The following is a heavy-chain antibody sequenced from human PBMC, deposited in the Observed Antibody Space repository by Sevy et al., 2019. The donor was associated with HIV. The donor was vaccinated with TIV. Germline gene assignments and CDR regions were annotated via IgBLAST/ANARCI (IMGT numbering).Heavy chain of an antibody. Sequence: GGSLRLSCAASGFTFSSYAMSWVRQAPGKGLEWVSAISGSGGSTDYADSVKGRFTISRDNSKNPLYLQMNSLRAEDTAVYYCAGDYYGSGNYYNPFDYWGQGTLVTVSS. CDR1: GFTFSSYA. D-gene: IGHD3-10*01. V-gene: IGHV3-23*01. CDR3: AGDYYGSGNYYNPFDY. J-gene: IGHJ4*02. CDR2: ISGSGGST.